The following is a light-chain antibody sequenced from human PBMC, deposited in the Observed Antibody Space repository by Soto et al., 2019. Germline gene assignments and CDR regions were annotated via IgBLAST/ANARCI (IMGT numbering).Light chain of an antibody. V-gene: IGLV2-14*03. CDR3: ASYTSISTLV. CDR1: SSDVGGYNY. CDR2: DVS. Sequence: QSALTQPASVSGSPGQSITISCTGTSSDVGGYNYVSWYQHHPGKAPKLMIYDVSNRPSGVSNRFSDSKFGNTASLTISGLQAEDEADYYCASYTSISTLVFGGGTKLTVL. J-gene: IGLJ2*01.